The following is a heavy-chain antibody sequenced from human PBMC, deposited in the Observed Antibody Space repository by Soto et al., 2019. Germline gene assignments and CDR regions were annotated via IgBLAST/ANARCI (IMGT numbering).Heavy chain of an antibody. CDR3: AGDIAARRDDAFDI. D-gene: IGHD6-6*01. V-gene: IGHV3-7*03. Sequence: GGSLRLSCAASGFTFSSYWMSWVRQAPGKGLEWVANIKQDGSEKYYVDSVKGRFTISRDNAKNSLYLQMNSLRAEDTAVYYCAGDIAARRDDAFDIWGQGTMVTVSS. CDR2: IKQDGSEK. J-gene: IGHJ3*02. CDR1: GFTFSSYW.